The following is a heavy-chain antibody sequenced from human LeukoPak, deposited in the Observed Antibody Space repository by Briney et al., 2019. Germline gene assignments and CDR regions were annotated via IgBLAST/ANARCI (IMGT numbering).Heavy chain of an antibody. CDR3: ARANYDFWSGYAPDV. D-gene: IGHD3-3*01. CDR1: GFTFSSYY. J-gene: IGHJ6*04. V-gene: IGHV3-21*01. Sequence: PGGSLRLSCAASGFTFSSYYMNWVRQAPGKGLEWVSSISSSGSDPYHADSVKGRFTISRDNAKNSLYLQMNSLRAEDTAEYFCARANYDFWSGYAPDVWGKGTTVTVSS. CDR2: ISSSGSDP.